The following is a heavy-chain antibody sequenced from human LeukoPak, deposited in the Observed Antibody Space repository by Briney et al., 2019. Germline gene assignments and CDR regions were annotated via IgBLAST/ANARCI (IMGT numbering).Heavy chain of an antibody. CDR3: ARVTTAGSYYMDV. CDR2: IYYSGST. Sequence: SETLSLTCTVSGGSISSYYWSWIRQPPGKGLEWIGYIYYSGSTNYNPSLKSRVTISVDTSKNHFSLKMSSVTAADTAVYYCARVTTAGSYYMDVWGTGTTVIVSS. J-gene: IGHJ6*03. CDR1: GGSISSYY. V-gene: IGHV4-59*08. D-gene: IGHD6-19*01.